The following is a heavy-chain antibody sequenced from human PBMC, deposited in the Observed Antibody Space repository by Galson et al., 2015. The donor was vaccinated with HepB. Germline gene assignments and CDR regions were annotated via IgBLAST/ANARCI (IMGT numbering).Heavy chain of an antibody. CDR1: GYIFTGYY. CDR3: ASGLTIFGVVIPMYY. Sequence: SVKVSCKASGYIFTGYYLYWVRQAPGQGLEWMGWINPNSGDTKYARKFQGRVTMTRDMAITTGYMEVNSLRFDDTAVYFCASGLTIFGVVIPMYYWGQGTLVTVSS. CDR2: INPNSGDT. D-gene: IGHD3-3*01. V-gene: IGHV1-2*02. J-gene: IGHJ4*02.